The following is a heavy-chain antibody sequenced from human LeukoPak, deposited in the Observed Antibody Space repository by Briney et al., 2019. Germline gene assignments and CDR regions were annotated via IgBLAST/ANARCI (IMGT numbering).Heavy chain of an antibody. V-gene: IGHV3-48*04. J-gene: IGHJ4*02. D-gene: IGHD6-19*01. CDR3: ARDRSGGWYPETDY. CDR2: ISSSGSTI. Sequence: GGSLRLSCAASGFTFSSYSMNWVRQAPGKGLEWLSYISSSGSTICYADSVKGRFTISRDNAKNSLYLQMNSLRAEDTAMYYCARDRSGGWYPETDYWGQGTLVTVSS. CDR1: GFTFSSYS.